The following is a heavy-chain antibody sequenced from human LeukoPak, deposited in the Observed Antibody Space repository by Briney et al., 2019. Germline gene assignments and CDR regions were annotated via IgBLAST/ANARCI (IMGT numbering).Heavy chain of an antibody. J-gene: IGHJ3*02. CDR3: ARISVPAAIGNAFDI. V-gene: IGHV5-51*01. CDR1: GYSFTSYW. Sequence: GESLKISCKGSGYSFTSYWIGWVRQMPGEGLEWMGVIYPGDSDTRYSPSFQGQVTISADKSISTAYLQWSSLKASDTAMYYCARISVPAAIGNAFDIWGQGTMVTVSS. CDR2: IYPGDSDT. D-gene: IGHD2-2*01.